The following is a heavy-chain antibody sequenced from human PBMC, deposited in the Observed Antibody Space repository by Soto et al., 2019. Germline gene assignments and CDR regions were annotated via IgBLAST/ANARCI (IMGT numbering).Heavy chain of an antibody. J-gene: IGHJ4*02. CDR3: AGLRDGWGRYRLGL. Sequence: SENLSLTCTGSGGSISSSSYYWGWIRQPPGKRLEWIGSIYYSGSTYYKPSLKSRVTISVDTSKNQFSLKLSSVTAADKAVYYCAGLRDGWGRYRLGLWGQGILVTVSS. CDR2: IYYSGST. V-gene: IGHV4-39*01. D-gene: IGHD3-16*02. CDR1: GGSISSSSYY.